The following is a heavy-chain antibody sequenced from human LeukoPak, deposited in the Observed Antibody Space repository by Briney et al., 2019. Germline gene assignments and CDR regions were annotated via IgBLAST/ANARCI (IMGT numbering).Heavy chain of an antibody. CDR1: GYSISSGYY. CDR2: IYYSGST. CDR3: ARDNRGEDAFDI. V-gene: IGHV4-38-2*02. D-gene: IGHD1-14*01. Sequence: SETLSLTCTVSGYSISSGYYWGWIRQPPGKGLEWIGSIYYSGSTYYNPSLKSRVTISVDTSKNQFSLKLSSVTAADTAVYYCARDNRGEDAFDIWGQGAMVTVSS. J-gene: IGHJ3*02.